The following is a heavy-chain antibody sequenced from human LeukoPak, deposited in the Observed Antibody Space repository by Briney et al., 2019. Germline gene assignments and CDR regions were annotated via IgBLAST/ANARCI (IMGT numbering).Heavy chain of an antibody. D-gene: IGHD1-26*01. V-gene: IGHV1-18*01. CDR3: ARDRGVVGPTKVDF. CDR2: ISGYNGDT. Sequence: GASVKVSCKTSGYTFSDNGISWVRQAPGQGLEWMGWISGYNGDTRYAQKLQGRVTMTTDTSTTTAYMELRSLRSDDTAVYYCARDRGVVGPTKVDFWGQGTLVTVSS. J-gene: IGHJ4*02. CDR1: GYTFSDNG.